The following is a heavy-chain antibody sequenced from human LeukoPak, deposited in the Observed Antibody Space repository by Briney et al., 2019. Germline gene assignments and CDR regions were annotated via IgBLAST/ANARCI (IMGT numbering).Heavy chain of an antibody. CDR3: ARGLITFGGVIVRGMDV. CDR1: GFTFSEYY. V-gene: IGHV3-11*01. Sequence: GGSLRHSRAASGFTFSEYYISCIRPALGKGLGWGSYISSSGSTIYYADSVKGRFTISRDNAKNSLYLQMNSLSAEDTAVYYCARGLITFGGVIVRGMDVWGQGTTVTVSS. J-gene: IGHJ6*02. CDR2: ISSSGSTI. D-gene: IGHD3-16*02.